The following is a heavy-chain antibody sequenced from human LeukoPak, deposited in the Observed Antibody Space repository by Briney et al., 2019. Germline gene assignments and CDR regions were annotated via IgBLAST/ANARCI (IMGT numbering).Heavy chain of an antibody. CDR1: GGTFSSYA. J-gene: IGHJ3*02. CDR3: ARDYYDSSGYTGNAFDI. V-gene: IGHV1-69*05. CDR2: IIPIFGTA. D-gene: IGHD3-22*01. Sequence: GASVKVSCKASGGTFSSYAISWVRQAPGQGLEWMGGIIPIFGTANYAQKFQGRVTITTDESTSTAYMELSSLRSEDTAVYYCARDYYDSSGYTGNAFDIWGQGTMVTVSS.